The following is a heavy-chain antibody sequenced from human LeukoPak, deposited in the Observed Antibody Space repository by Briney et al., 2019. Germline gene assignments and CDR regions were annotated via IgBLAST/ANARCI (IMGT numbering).Heavy chain of an antibody. D-gene: IGHD3-9*01. CDR2: IYTSGST. J-gene: IGHJ6*03. CDR3: ARVFHDILTGRYYYYYMDV. CDR1: GGSISSYY. Sequence: PSETLSLTCTVSGGSISSYYWSWIRQLAGKGLEWIGRIYTSGSTNYNPSLKSRVTISVDTSKNQFSLKLSSVTAADTAVYYCARVFHDILTGRYYYYYMDVWGKGTTVTISS. V-gene: IGHV4-4*07.